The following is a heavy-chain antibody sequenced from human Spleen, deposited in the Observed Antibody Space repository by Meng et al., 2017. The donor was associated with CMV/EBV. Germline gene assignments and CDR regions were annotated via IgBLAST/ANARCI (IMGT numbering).Heavy chain of an antibody. CDR3: ARGLRDHDYTTFNY. CDR2: IYYSVTT. J-gene: IGHJ4*02. V-gene: IGHV4-61*01. CDR1: SGSVSSGSYY. Sequence: SETLSLTCIVSSGSVSSGSYYRSWIRQPPGKGLEWIGYIYYSVTTNYNPSLKSRVTISADTSKNQFSLRLSSVTAADTALYYCARGLRDHDYTTFNYWGQGKLVTVSS. D-gene: IGHD3-16*01.